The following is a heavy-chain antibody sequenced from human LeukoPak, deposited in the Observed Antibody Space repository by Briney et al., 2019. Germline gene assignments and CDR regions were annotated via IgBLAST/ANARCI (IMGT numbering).Heavy chain of an antibody. Sequence: PGGSLSLSCAASGFTFWMSWVRQAPGKGLEWVANIKEDGSEKYYVDSVKGRFTISRDNARNSLYLQMNSLRAEDTAVYYCASGRQLGYWGQGTLVTVSS. D-gene: IGHD6-13*01. CDR2: IKEDGSEK. CDR1: GFTFW. CDR3: ASGRQLGY. J-gene: IGHJ4*02. V-gene: IGHV3-7*01.